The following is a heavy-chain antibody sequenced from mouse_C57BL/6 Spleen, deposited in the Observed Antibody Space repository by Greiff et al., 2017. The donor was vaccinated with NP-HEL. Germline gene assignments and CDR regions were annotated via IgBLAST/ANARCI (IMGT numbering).Heavy chain of an antibody. J-gene: IGHJ2*01. V-gene: IGHV1-15*01. CDR1: GYTFTDYE. CDR3: TKGDDY. D-gene: IGHD3-3*01. Sequence: QVQLQQSGAELVRPGASVTLSCKASGYTFTDYEMHWVQQTPVHGLEWIGAIDPETGGTAYNQKFKGKAILTADKSSSTAYMELRSLTSEDSAVYYCTKGDDYWGQGTTLTVSS. CDR2: IDPETGGT.